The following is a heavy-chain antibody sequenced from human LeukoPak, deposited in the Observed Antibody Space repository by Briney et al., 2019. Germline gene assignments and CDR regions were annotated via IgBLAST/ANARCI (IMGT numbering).Heavy chain of an antibody. CDR1: GYTFTDYY. D-gene: IGHD1-1*01. Sequence: ASVKVSCKTSGYTFTDYYIHWVRQAPGQGLEWMGWMNPNSIGRRYAQKFQGRVTMTRDTSISTAYMELRSLRSDDTAVYYCARISNEETPYYFDYWGQGTLVTVSS. V-gene: IGHV1-2*02. CDR3: ARISNEETPYYFDY. J-gene: IGHJ4*02. CDR2: MNPNSIGR.